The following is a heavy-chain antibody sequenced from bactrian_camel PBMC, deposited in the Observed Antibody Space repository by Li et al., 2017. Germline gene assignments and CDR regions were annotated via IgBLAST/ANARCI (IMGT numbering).Heavy chain of an antibody. J-gene: IGHJ4*01. CDR3: AADIRPGTCRSALVRYEYEV. CDR1: GFVFAGSG. D-gene: IGHD6*01. Sequence: VQLVESGGGVAQPGGSLKLSCLASGFVFAGSGMSWVRQAPGKKLEWASSISNTGSRQSYHDSVKGRFTISRDNAKNTVHLQMNSLKPEDTGKYYCAADIRPGTCRSALVRYEYEVWGQGTQVTVS. CDR2: ISNTGSRQ. V-gene: IGHV3S40*01.